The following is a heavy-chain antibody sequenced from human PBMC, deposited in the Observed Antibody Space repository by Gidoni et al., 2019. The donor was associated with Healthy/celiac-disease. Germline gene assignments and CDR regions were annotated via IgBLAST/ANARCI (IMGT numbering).Heavy chain of an antibody. D-gene: IGHD4-17*01. CDR1: GGSISSYY. V-gene: IGHV4-59*01. Sequence: QVQLQESGPGLVKPSETLSLTCTVSGGSISSYYWSWIRQPPGKGLEWIGYLYYSGSTNYNPSLKSRVTISVDTSKNQFSLKLSSVTAADTAVYYWARDRLTTVVTPRSYWYFDLWGRGTLVTVSS. J-gene: IGHJ2*01. CDR3: ARDRLTTVVTPRSYWYFDL. CDR2: LYYSGST.